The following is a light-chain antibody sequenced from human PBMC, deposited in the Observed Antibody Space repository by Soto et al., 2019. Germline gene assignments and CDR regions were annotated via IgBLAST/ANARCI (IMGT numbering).Light chain of an antibody. CDR3: GSWDGSLTANV. Sequence: QSVLTQPPSVSAAPGQKVTISCSGTTSNVANNFVSWYQQFPGKAPKLLIYDDIRRPSGIPDRFSASKSGTSATLGITGLQTGDEADYYCGSWDGSLTANVFGTGTKVNV. CDR2: DDI. CDR1: TSNVANNF. V-gene: IGLV1-51*01. J-gene: IGLJ1*01.